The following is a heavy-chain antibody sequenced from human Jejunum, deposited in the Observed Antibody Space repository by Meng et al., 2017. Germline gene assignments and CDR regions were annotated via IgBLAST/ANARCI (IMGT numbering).Heavy chain of an antibody. CDR3: ARELKNSNSFDY. J-gene: IGHJ4*02. CDR1: GFTFSSYE. D-gene: IGHD6-13*01. CDR2: TSTGGSTI. Sequence: GESLKISCAASGFTFSSYELNWVRQAPGEGLEWLSYTSTGGSTIYYADSVKGRFTISRDNAKNSLYLEMNSLRAEDTAIYYCARELKNSNSFDYWGQGTLVTVSS. V-gene: IGHV3-48*03.